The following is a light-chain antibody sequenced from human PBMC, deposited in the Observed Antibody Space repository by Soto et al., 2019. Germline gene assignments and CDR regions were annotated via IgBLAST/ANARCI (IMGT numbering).Light chain of an antibody. V-gene: IGKV3-20*01. CDR2: GAS. CDR1: QSVSSSY. J-gene: IGKJ5*01. CDR3: QQYGSSLIT. Sequence: EIVWTQSPCTLSLSPGERATLSCRASQSVSSSYLAWYQQKPGQAPRLLIYGASSRATGIPDRFSGSGSVTDFTLTISRLEPEDFAVYYCQQYGSSLITFGQGTRLEIK.